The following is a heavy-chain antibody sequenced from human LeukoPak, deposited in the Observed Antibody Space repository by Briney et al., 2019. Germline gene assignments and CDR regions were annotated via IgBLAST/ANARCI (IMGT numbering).Heavy chain of an antibody. Sequence: GGSLRLSCAASGFTFSSYSMNWVRQAPGKGLEWVSSISSSSSYIYYADSVKGRFTISRDNAKNSLYLQMNGLRAEDTAVYYCARADYDFQSYYYYMDVWGKGTTVTVSS. J-gene: IGHJ6*03. CDR1: GFTFSSYS. D-gene: IGHD3-3*01. V-gene: IGHV3-21*01. CDR2: ISSSSSYI. CDR3: ARADYDFQSYYYYMDV.